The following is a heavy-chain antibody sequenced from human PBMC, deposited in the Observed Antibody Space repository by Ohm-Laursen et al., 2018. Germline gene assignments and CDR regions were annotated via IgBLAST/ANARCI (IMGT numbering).Heavy chain of an antibody. J-gene: IGHJ6*02. V-gene: IGHV3-48*03. CDR2: ISSSGSSTI. CDR1: GFTFSSYE. CDR3: ARDWGSGKYYYYYGMDV. D-gene: IGHD3-10*01. Sequence: SLRLSCAASGFTFSSYEMNWVRQAPGKGLEWVSYISSSGSSTIYYADSVKGRFTIPRDNAKNSLYLQMNSLRAEDTAVYYCARDWGSGKYYYYYGMDVWGQGTTVTVSS.